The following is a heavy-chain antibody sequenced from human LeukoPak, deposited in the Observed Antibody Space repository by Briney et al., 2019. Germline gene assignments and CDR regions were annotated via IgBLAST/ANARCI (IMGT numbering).Heavy chain of an antibody. Sequence: GGSLRLSCAASGFTFSSYSMNWVRQAPGKGLEWVSSISSSSSYIYYADSVKGRFTIPRDNAKNSLYLQMNSLRAEDTAVYYCARDLARSSRGGISDYWGQGTLVTVSS. CDR1: GFTFSSYS. D-gene: IGHD3-10*01. CDR2: ISSSSSYI. V-gene: IGHV3-21*01. J-gene: IGHJ4*02. CDR3: ARDLARSSRGGISDY.